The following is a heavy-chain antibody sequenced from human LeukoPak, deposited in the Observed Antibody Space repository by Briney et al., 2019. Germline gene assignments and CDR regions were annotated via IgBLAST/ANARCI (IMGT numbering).Heavy chain of an antibody. Sequence: GESLQISFQGSGDRFIDYWIGRGRRMPGKGLEWMGIIFPGDTDIKYSPSFQGQVNISADNSISTAYLQWSSLKASDTAIYYCVRYGLQGCRDSRCFTSFYYYGVDVWGQGSTVTVSS. V-gene: IGHV5-51*01. CDR3: VRYGLQGCRDSRCFTSFYYYGVDV. J-gene: IGHJ6*02. D-gene: IGHD4-11*01. CDR2: IFPGDTDI. CDR1: GDRFIDYW.